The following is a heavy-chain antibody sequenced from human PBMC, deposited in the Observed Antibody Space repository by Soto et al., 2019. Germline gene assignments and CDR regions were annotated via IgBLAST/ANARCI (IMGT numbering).Heavy chain of an antibody. CDR3: ARLQVVMELNGMDV. J-gene: IGHJ6*02. Sequence: PGESLKISCKGSGYSFTSYWINWVRQMPGKGLEWMGWIDPSDSYINYSPSFQGHVTISADKSISTAYLQWSSLKASDTAMYYCARLQVVMELNGMDVWGQGTTVTVSS. CDR2: IDPSDSYI. CDR1: GYSFTSYW. V-gene: IGHV5-10-1*01. D-gene: IGHD2-15*01.